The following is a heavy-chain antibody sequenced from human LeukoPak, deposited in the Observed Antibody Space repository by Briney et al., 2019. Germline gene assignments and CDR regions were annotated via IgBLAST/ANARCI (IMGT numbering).Heavy chain of an antibody. D-gene: IGHD3-22*01. CDR2: IYHSGST. J-gene: IGHJ4*02. Sequence: SETLSLTCTVSGYSISSGYYWGWIRQPPGKGLEWMGTIYHSGSTYYNPSLKSRVTISVDTSKNQFSLKLSSVTAADTAVYYCARVGYDSSGYYFDYWGQGTLVTVSS. CDR1: GYSISSGYY. V-gene: IGHV4-38-2*02. CDR3: ARVGYDSSGYYFDY.